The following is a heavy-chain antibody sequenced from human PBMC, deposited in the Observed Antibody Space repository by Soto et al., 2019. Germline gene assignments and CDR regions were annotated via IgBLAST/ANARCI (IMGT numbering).Heavy chain of an antibody. Sequence: SETLSLTCTIAGGSVSVYDWSWIRQSTGQGLEWIGYIYASGSPYYNPSLRSRVTISADTSKNQISLKLTSPTAADTAVLYCGRGVGPSPPQYWGGGTLVPVSP. V-gene: IGHV4-59*02. CDR2: IYASGSP. CDR3: GRGVGPSPPQY. J-gene: IGHJ4*02. D-gene: IGHD1-26*01. CDR1: GGSVSVYD.